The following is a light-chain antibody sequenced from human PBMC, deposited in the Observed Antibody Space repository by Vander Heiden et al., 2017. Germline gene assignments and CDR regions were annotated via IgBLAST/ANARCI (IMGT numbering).Light chain of an antibody. CDR2: AAS. CDR3: QKYANAPRT. V-gene: IGKV1-27*01. J-gene: IGKJ1*01. CDR1: QGISNY. Sequence: DIQMTQSPSSLSASVGDRVTISCRASQGISNYLAWYQHKPGKVPKLLIYAASTLQSGVPSRFSGSGSGTDFTLTISSLQPEDVSTYYCQKYANAPRTFGQGTKVEIK.